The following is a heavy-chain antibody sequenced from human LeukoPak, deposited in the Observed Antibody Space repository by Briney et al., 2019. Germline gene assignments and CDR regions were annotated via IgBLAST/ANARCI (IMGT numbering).Heavy chain of an antibody. CDR2: IIPIFGTA. D-gene: IGHD2-2*01. V-gene: IGHV1-69*05. CDR1: GGTFSSYA. J-gene: IGHJ5*02. CDR3: ARDQYCSSTSCYLEFWFDP. Sequence: SVKVSCKASGGTFSSYAISWVRQAPGQGLESMGRIIPIFGTANYAQKFQGRVTITTDESTSTAYMELSSLRTEDTAVYYCARDQYCSSTSCYLEFWFDPWGQGTLVTVSS.